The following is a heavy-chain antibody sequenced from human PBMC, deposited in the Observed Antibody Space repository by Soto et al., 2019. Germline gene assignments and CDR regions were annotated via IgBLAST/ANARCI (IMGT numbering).Heavy chain of an antibody. Sequence: GGPVKVSCKASGYAFSNYFIYWIRQAPGQGLECMGLINPNSGGTVYAQKFQGRVTMNRDMSVDTAYIEFSSPRADDTAAYFFAGYFRVGQSVISHHVFYLWGRGTLVTVSS. D-gene: IGHD3-9*01. CDR1: GYAFSNYF. V-gene: IGHV1-2*02. CDR2: INPNSGGT. J-gene: IGHJ2*01. CDR3: AGYFRVGQSVISHHVFYL.